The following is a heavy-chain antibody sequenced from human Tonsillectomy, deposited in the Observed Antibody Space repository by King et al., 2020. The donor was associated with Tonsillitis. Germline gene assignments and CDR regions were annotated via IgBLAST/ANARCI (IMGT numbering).Heavy chain of an antibody. J-gene: IGHJ4*02. CDR2: ISSSSSYI. CDR3: ARGAPQSGSYSDY. Sequence: VQLVESGGGLVKPGGSLRLSCAASGFTFSSYSMNWVRQAPGKGLEWVSSISSSSSYIYYADSVKGRFTISRDNAKNSLYLQMNSLRAEDTAVYYCARGAPQSGSYSDYWGQGTLVTVSS. CDR1: GFTFSSYS. V-gene: IGHV3-21*01. D-gene: IGHD1-26*01.